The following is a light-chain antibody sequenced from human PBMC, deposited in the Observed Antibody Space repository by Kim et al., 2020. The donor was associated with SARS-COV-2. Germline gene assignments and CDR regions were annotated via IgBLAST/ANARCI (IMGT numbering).Light chain of an antibody. V-gene: IGLV3-21*02. Sequence: PGQRATMTSGVNDLEVKSVQWYHQRPGQAPVVVVHDDRDRPSGIPERFSGSNSGNTATLTITWVEDGDEADYYCQVWDSASDHVIFGGGTQLTVL. CDR2: DDR. CDR3: QVWDSASDHVI. J-gene: IGLJ2*01. CDR1: DLEVKS.